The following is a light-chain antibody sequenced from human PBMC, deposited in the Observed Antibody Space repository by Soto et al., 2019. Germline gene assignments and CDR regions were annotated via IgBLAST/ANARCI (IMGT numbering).Light chain of an antibody. CDR1: VLAKKY. V-gene: IGLV3-27*01. Sequence: SYELTQPSSVSVSPGQTARITCSGDVLAKKYARWFQQKPGQAPVLVIYKDSERPSGIPERFSGSSSGTTVTLTISGAQVEDEADYYCYSAADINWVFGGGTKLTVL. J-gene: IGLJ3*02. CDR3: YSAADINWV. CDR2: KDS.